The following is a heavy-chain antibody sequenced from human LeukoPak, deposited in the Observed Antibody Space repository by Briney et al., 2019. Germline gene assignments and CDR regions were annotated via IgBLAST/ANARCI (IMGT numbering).Heavy chain of an antibody. J-gene: IGHJ4*02. CDR1: GFTFSGYA. CDR2: ISGSGGST. CDR3: AKVEMATIVFDY. V-gene: IGHV3-23*01. D-gene: IGHD5-24*01. Sequence: PGGSLRLSCAASGFTFSGYAMSWVRQAPGKGLEWVSAISGSGGSTYYADSVKGRFTISRDNSKNTLYLQMNSLRAEDTAVYYCAKVEMATIVFDYWAREPWSPSPQ.